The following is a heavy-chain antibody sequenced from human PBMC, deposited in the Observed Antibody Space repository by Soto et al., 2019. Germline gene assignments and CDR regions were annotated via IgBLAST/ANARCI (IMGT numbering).Heavy chain of an antibody. CDR3: TRDREGIAVVPAAMYYMDV. D-gene: IGHD2-2*01. CDR1: GFTFGDYA. J-gene: IGHJ6*03. Sequence: GGSLRLSCTASGFTFGDYAMSWFRQAPGKGLEWVGFIRSKAYGGTTEYAASVKGRFTISRDDSKSIAYLQMNSLKTEDTAVYYCTRDREGIAVVPAAMYYMDVWGKGTTVTVSS. CDR2: IRSKAYGGTT. V-gene: IGHV3-49*03.